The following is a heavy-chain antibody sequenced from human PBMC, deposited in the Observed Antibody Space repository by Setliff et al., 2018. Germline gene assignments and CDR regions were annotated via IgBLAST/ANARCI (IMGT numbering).Heavy chain of an antibody. CDR3: RSWSGYYKNDY. Sequence: KPSETLSLTCTVYGVSLSDYYWGWVRQSPGKGLDWIGEINHSGNTNYDPSLEGRISISVDTSKRQFSLKLSSVTAADMAVYYCRSWSGYYKNDYWAQGTVVTVSS. V-gene: IGHV4-34*01. J-gene: IGHJ4*02. CDR2: INHSGNT. D-gene: IGHD3-3*01. CDR1: GVSLSDYY.